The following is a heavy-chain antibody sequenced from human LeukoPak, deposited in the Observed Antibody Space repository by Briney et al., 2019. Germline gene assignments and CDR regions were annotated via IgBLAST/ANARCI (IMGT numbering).Heavy chain of an antibody. V-gene: IGHV3-30*18. J-gene: IGHJ4*02. CDR1: GFTFSSYG. CDR3: AKGPRNVIYGDYVRNDY. Sequence: PGGSLRLSCAASGFTFSSYGMHWVRQAPGKRLEWVAVISYDGSNKYYADSVKGRFTISRDNSKNTLYLQMNSLRAEDTAVYYCAKGPRNVIYGDYVRNDYWGQGTLVTVSS. CDR2: ISYDGSNK. D-gene: IGHD4-17*01.